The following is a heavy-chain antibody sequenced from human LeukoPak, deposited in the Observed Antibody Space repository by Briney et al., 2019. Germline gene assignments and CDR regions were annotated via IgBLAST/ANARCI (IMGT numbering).Heavy chain of an antibody. D-gene: IGHD6-19*01. CDR1: GYTFTGYY. V-gene: IGHV1-2*02. CDR3: ARDSAGQWLVLGY. CDR2: INPNSGGT. Sequence: ASVKVSCKASGYTFTGYYMHWVRQAPGQGLEWMGWINPNSGGTNYAQKFQGRVTMTRDTSISTAYMELSRLRSDDTAVYYCARDSAGQWLVLGYWGQGTLVTVSS. J-gene: IGHJ4*02.